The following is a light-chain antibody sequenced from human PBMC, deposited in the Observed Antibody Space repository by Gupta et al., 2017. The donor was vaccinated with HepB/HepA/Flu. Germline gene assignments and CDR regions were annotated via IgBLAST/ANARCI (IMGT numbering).Light chain of an antibody. CDR1: QSVSSSY. CDR2: GAS. Sequence: EIVLPQSPGTLSLSPGERATLSCRASQSVSSSYLAWYQQKPGQAPRLLIYGASSRATGIPDRSSGSGAGTDFTLTISRLEPEDVAVYYWQQYGSSPFTFGPGTKVDIK. J-gene: IGKJ3*01. CDR3: QQYGSSPFT. V-gene: IGKV3-20*01.